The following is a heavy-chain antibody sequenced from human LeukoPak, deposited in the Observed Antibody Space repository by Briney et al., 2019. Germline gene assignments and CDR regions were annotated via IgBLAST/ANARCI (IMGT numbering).Heavy chain of an antibody. V-gene: IGHV3-23*01. D-gene: IGHD3-10*01. CDR3: AKGGVTMIRGVVVTFYYMDV. Sequence: PGGSPRLSCAASGFTFSRYAMNWVRQAPGKGLEWVSAIGGTGGRTYYADSVKGRFTISRDNSKNTLYLQMNSLRAEDTAVYYCAKGGVTMIRGVVVTFYYMDVWGKGTTLTVSS. CDR1: GFTFSRYA. CDR2: IGGTGGRT. J-gene: IGHJ6*03.